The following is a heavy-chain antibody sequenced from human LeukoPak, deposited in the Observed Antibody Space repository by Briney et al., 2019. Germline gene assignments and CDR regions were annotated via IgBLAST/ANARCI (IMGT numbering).Heavy chain of an antibody. CDR3: ARVRDDYGDYGDAFDI. Sequence: SETLSLTCTVSGGSISGYYWSWIRQPPGKGLEWTGNIHYSGSTNYNPSLRSRVTISVDTSKNQFSLKLTSVTAADTAVYYCARVRDDYGDYGDAFDIWGQGTMVTVSS. CDR1: GGSISGYY. CDR2: IHYSGST. J-gene: IGHJ3*02. V-gene: IGHV4-59*01. D-gene: IGHD4-17*01.